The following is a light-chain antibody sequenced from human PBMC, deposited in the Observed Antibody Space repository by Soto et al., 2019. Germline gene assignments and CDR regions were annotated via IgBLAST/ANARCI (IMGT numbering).Light chain of an antibody. J-gene: IGLJ1*01. CDR1: GSDVGGYNY. V-gene: IGLV2-14*01. Sequence: QSVLTQPGSVSGSPGQSITISCTGTGSDVGGYNYVSWYQQHPGKAPKLMIYEVTYRPSGVSNRFSGSKSGNTASLIISGLQTEDEADYYCSSYTTSSTLVFGTGTKLTVL. CDR2: EVT. CDR3: SSYTTSSTLV.